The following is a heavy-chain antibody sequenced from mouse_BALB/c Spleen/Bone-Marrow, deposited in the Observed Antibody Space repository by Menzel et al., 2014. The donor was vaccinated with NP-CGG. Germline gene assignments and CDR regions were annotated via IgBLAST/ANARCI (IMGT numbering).Heavy chain of an antibody. CDR2: IYPGDGDT. D-gene: IGHD2-3*01. CDR1: GYAFSTSW. CDR3: ARSDGYRTMDY. V-gene: IGHV1-82*01. Sequence: QVHLQQSGPELVRPGASVKISCKASGYAFSTSWMNWVKQRPGQGLEWIGRIYPGDGDTNYNGKFKGKATLTADKSSSTAYMQLSSLTSVDSAVYFCARSDGYRTMDYWGQGTSVTVSS. J-gene: IGHJ4*01.